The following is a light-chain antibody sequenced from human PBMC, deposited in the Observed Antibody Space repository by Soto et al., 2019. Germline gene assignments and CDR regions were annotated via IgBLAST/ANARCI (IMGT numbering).Light chain of an antibody. CDR3: CSYAGSYSYV. V-gene: IGLV2-11*01. Sequence: QSALTQPRSVTGSPGRSVTISCTGTSSDVGGYNYVSWYQQHPGKAPKLMIYDVSKRPSGVPDRFSGSKSGNTASLTISGLQAEDEADYYCCSYAGSYSYVFGTGTKSPS. CDR2: DVS. CDR1: SSDVGGYNY. J-gene: IGLJ1*01.